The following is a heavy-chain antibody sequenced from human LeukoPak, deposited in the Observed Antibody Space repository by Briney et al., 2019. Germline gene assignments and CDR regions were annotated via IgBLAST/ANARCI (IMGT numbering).Heavy chain of an antibody. CDR2: ISSSSYI. J-gene: IGHJ3*02. CDR3: ARRSRAYCGGDCNIRVNAFDI. D-gene: IGHD2-21*02. Sequence: GGSLRLSCAASGFTFSSYTMNWVRQAPGKGLEWVSSISSSSYIYYADSLKGRFTISRDNAKNSLYLQMNSLRAEDTAVYYCARRSRAYCGGDCNIRVNAFDIWGQGTMVTVSS. CDR1: GFTFSSYT. V-gene: IGHV3-21*01.